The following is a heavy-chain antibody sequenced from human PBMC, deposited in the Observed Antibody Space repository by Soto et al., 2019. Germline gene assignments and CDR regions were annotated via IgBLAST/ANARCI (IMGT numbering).Heavy chain of an antibody. CDR2: IIPIFGTA. D-gene: IGHD6-13*01. CDR3: ARDATVFAPGIAAAGIGY. Sequence: ASVKVSCKASGGTFSSYAISWVRQAPGQGLEWMGGIIPIFGTANYAQKFQGRVTITADESTSTAYMELSSLRSEDTAVYYCARDATVFAPGIAAAGIGYWGQGTLVTVSS. V-gene: IGHV1-69*13. J-gene: IGHJ4*02. CDR1: GGTFSSYA.